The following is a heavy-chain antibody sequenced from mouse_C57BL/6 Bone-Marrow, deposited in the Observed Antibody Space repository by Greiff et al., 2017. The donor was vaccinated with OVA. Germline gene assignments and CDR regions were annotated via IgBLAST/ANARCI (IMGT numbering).Heavy chain of an antibody. CDR3: ARDGDSYWYFDV. V-gene: IGHV7-1*01. J-gene: IGHJ1*03. Sequence: EVNVVESGGGLVQSGRSLRLSCATSGFTFSDFYMEWVRQAPGKGLEWIAASRNKANDYTTEYSASVKGRFIVSRDTSQSILYLQMNALRAEDTAIYYCARDGDSYWYFDVWGTGTTVTVSS. CDR2: SRNKANDYTT. CDR1: GFTFSDFY.